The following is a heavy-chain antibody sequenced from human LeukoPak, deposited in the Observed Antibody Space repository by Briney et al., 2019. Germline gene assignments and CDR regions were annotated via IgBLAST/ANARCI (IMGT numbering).Heavy chain of an antibody. V-gene: IGHV4-4*07. J-gene: IGHJ4*02. CDR1: GGSISSYY. CDR3: ARYPGVGTQYYFDY. D-gene: IGHD1-26*01. CDR2: IYTSGST. Sequence: SETLSLTCTVSGGSISSYYWSWIRQPAGKGLEWIGRIYTSGSTNYNPSLKSRVTISVDTSKNQFSLKLSSVTAADTAVYYCARYPGVGTQYYFDYWGQGTLVTVSS.